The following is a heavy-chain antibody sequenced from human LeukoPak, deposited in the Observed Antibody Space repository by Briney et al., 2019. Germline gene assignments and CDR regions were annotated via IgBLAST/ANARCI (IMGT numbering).Heavy chain of an antibody. J-gene: IGHJ4*02. Sequence: SETLSLTCAVYGGSFSGYYWSWIRQPPGKGLEWIGEINHSGSTNYNPSLKSRVTISVDTSKNQFSLKLSSVTAADTAVYYCEVNYYDSSGYPASYFDYWGQGTLVTVSS. D-gene: IGHD3-22*01. CDR1: GGSFSGYY. CDR3: EVNYYDSSGYPASYFDY. V-gene: IGHV4-34*01. CDR2: INHSGST.